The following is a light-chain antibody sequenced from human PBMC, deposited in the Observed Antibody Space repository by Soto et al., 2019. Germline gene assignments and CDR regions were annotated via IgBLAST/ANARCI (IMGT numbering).Light chain of an antibody. V-gene: IGKV1-27*01. Sequence: DIQMPQSPSSLSASVGDRVTSTCRASQGISNYLAWYQQKPGKVPKLLIYAASTLQSGVPSRFSGSGSGTDFTLTISSLPPEDVATYYWQKYNSASFTFGPGTKVDIK. CDR2: AAS. CDR3: QKYNSASFT. J-gene: IGKJ3*01. CDR1: QGISNY.